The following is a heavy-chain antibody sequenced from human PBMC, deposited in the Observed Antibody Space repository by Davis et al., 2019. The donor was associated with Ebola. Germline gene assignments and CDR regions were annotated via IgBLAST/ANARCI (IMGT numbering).Heavy chain of an antibody. V-gene: IGHV3-11*06. CDR1: GFTFSDYY. Sequence: GESLKISCAASGFTFSDYYMNWIRQAPGKGLEWVSYISSSSSYTNQADSVKGRFTISRDNAKNSLYLQMNSLRAEDTAAYYCARSRYSYGYFSNLDAFDIWGQGTMVTVSS. D-gene: IGHD5-18*01. CDR2: ISSSSSYT. CDR3: ARSRYSYGYFSNLDAFDI. J-gene: IGHJ3*02.